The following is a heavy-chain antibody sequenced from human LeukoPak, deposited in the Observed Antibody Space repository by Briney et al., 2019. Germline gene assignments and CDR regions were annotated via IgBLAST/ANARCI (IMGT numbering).Heavy chain of an antibody. D-gene: IGHD2-15*01. CDR3: ARELYIVVVVAADYYGMDV. J-gene: IGHJ6*04. V-gene: IGHV3-30*04. Sequence: GGSLRLSCAASGFTFSSYAMQWVRQAPGKGLEWVAVISYDGSNKYYADSVKGRFPISRDNSKNTLYLQMNSLRAEDTAVYYCARELYIVVVVAADYYGMDVWGKGTTVTVSS. CDR1: GFTFSSYA. CDR2: ISYDGSNK.